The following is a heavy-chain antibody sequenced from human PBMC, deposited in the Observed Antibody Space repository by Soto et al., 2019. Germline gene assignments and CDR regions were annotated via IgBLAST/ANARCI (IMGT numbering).Heavy chain of an antibody. Sequence: TCAVYGGSFSGYYWSWIRQPPGKGLEWIGEINHSGSTNYNPSLKSRVTISVDTSKNQFSLKLSSVTAADTAVYYCARLRRYYYYYMDVWGKGTTVTVSS. CDR3: ARLRRYYYYYMDV. CDR2: INHSGST. J-gene: IGHJ6*03. CDR1: GGSFSGYY. V-gene: IGHV4-34*01.